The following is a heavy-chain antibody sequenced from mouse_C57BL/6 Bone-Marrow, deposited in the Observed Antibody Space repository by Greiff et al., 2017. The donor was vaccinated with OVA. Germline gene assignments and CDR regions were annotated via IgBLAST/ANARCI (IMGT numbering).Heavy chain of an antibody. J-gene: IGHJ1*03. V-gene: IGHV3-6*01. Sequence: EESGPGLVKPSQSLSLTCSVTGYSITSGYYWYWIRQFPGNKLEWMGYISYDGSNNYNPSLKNRISITRDTSKNQFFLKLNSVTTEDTATYYCASRVVVKYWYFDVWGTGTTVTVSS. D-gene: IGHD1-1*01. CDR2: ISYDGSN. CDR3: ASRVVVKYWYFDV. CDR1: GYSITSGYY.